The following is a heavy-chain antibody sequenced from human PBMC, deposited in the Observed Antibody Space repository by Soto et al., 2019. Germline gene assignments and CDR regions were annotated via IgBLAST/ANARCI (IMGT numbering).Heavy chain of an antibody. CDR1: GDSVSSNSAA. D-gene: IGHD6-19*01. Sequence: SQALSLTCVISGDSVSSNSAAWNWIRQSPSRGLEWLGRTYYRSKWYNDYAVSVKSRITINPDTSKNQFSLQLNSVTPEDTAVNYCAKGWVKLAVASNWFDPWGQGTLVTVSS. CDR3: AKGWVKLAVASNWFDP. V-gene: IGHV6-1*01. J-gene: IGHJ5*02. CDR2: TYYRSKWYN.